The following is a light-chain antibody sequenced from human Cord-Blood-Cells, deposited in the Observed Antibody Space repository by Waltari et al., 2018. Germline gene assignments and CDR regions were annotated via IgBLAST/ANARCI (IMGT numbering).Light chain of an antibody. J-gene: IGLJ3*02. CDR2: DVS. CDR3: SSYTSSSTWV. V-gene: IGLV2-14*03. Sequence: SALTQPASMSGSPGPSITTPCTGTLSDAACHNYVSWYQQHPGKAPTLMIYDVSNRPSGVSNRFSGSKSGNTASLTISGLQAEDEADYYCSSYTSSSTWVFGGGTKLTVL. CDR1: LSDAACHNY.